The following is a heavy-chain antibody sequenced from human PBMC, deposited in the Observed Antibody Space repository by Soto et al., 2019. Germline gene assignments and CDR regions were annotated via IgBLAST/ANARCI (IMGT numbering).Heavy chain of an antibody. CDR3: ARDPDYGDYGWYLY. J-gene: IGHJ4*02. D-gene: IGHD4-17*01. CDR2: IWYDGSNK. Sequence: QVQLVESGGGVVQPGRSLRLSCVASGFTFSSYGMHWVRQAPGKGLEWVAVIWYDGSNKYYADSVKGRFTISRDNSKNTLYLQMNSLRAEDTAVYYCARDPDYGDYGWYLYWGQGTLVTVSS. CDR1: GFTFSSYG. V-gene: IGHV3-33*01.